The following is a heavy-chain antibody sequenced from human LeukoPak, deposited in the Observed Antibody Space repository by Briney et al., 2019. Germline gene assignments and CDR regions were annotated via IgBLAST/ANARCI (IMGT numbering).Heavy chain of an antibody. D-gene: IGHD2-15*01. CDR1: GFTFSNYA. J-gene: IGHJ4*02. Sequence: GGSLRLSCAASGFTFSNYAMHWVRQAPGKGLEYVSDISSNGGITYYADSVKGRFTVSRDNSKNMLYLQMNSLRAEDTAVYYCVKDKYPVVVAATLDYWGQGILVTVSS. V-gene: IGHV3-64D*09. CDR2: ISSNGGIT. CDR3: VKDKYPVVVAATLDY.